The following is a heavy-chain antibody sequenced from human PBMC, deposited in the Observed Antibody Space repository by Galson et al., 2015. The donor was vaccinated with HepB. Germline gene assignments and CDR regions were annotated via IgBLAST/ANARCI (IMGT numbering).Heavy chain of an antibody. CDR2: ISTRSTYI. D-gene: IGHD4-17*01. CDR1: GFNFGSYF. Sequence: SLRLSCAGSGFNFGSYFMNWVRQAPGKGLEWVAYISTRSTYIYYADSMKGRFTISRDDAKNSLYLQMNSLRADDTAVYYCARVYDGDDGGEDYGMDGWGPGATVTVSS. J-gene: IGHJ6*02. V-gene: IGHV3-21*06. CDR3: ARVYDGDDGGEDYGMDG.